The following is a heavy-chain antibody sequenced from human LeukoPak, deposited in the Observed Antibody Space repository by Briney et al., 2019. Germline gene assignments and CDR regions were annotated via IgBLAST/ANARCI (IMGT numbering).Heavy chain of an antibody. D-gene: IGHD3-22*01. CDR1: GGSISSSSYY. J-gene: IGHJ3*02. V-gene: IGHV4-39*07. Sequence: SETLSLTCTVSGGSISSSSYYWGWIRQPPGKGLEWIGSIYYSGSAYYNPSLKSRVTISADTSKNQFSLKLSSVTAADTAVYYCARVRQGDYYDSSGYHSKDAFDIWGQGTMVTVSS. CDR3: ARVRQGDYYDSSGYHSKDAFDI. CDR2: IYYSGSA.